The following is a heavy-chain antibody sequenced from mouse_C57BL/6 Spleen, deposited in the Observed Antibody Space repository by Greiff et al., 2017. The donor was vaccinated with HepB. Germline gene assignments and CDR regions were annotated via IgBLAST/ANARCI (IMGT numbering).Heavy chain of an antibody. Sequence: QVHVKQPGAELVKPGASVKMSCKASGYTFTSYWITWVKQRPGQGLEWIGDIYPGSGSTNYNEKFKSKATLTVDTSSSTAYMQLSSLTSEDSAVYYCARGLTYYAMDYRGQGTSVTVSS. V-gene: IGHV1-55*01. J-gene: IGHJ4*01. CDR2: IYPGSGST. CDR3: ARGLTYYAMDY. CDR1: GYTFTSYW.